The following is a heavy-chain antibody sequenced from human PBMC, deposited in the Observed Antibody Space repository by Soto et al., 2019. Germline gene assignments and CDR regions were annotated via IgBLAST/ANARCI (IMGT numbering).Heavy chain of an antibody. CDR3: ARDSRVGANSDACDV. CDR1: GYSFDSFG. J-gene: IGHJ3*01. Sequence: ASVKVSCKASGYSFDSFGISWVRQAPGQGLEWMGRVNAHNHITKYAQKFQGRVTITRDTSTSTGYMEVRSLRSDDTAVYYCARDSRVGANSDACDVWGQGTMVTVSS. CDR2: VNAHNHIT. D-gene: IGHD1-26*01. V-gene: IGHV1-18*01.